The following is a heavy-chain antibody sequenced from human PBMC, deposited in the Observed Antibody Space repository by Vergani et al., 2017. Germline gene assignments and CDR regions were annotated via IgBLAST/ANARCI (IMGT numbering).Heavy chain of an antibody. CDR1: GFTFSDYY. CDR3: ARDLPEGGYCSGGCCFGY. D-gene: IGHD2-15*01. J-gene: IGHJ4*02. V-gene: IGHV3-11*04. CDR2: ISSSGSTI. Sequence: QVQLVESGGGLVKPGGSLRLSCAASGFTFSDYYMSWLRQAPGKGLEWVSYISSSGSTIYYADSVKGRFTISRDNAKNSLYLQMNSLRAEDTAVFYCARDLPEGGYCSGGCCFGYWGQGTLVTVSS.